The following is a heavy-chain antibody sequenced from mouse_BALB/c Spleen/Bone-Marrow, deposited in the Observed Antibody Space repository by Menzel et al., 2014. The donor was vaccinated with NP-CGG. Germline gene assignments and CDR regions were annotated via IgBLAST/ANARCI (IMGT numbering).Heavy chain of an antibody. CDR2: INPGSGYT. J-gene: IGHJ4*01. Sequence: QVHVMQSGAELVRPGASVKMSCKASGYTFTSYTMHWVQQRPGQGLEWIGYINPGSGYTNYNQKLKDKVTMTRDKSSSTAYMQMSSVTSEDSAVYYCANGNYGCALDYWGQGTSVTVSS. D-gene: IGHD2-1*01. V-gene: IGHV1-4*01. CDR3: ANGNYGCALDY. CDR1: GYTFTSYT.